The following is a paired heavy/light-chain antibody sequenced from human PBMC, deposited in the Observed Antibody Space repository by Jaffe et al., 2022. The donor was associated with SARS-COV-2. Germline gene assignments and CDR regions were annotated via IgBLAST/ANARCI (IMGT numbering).Heavy chain of an antibody. J-gene: IGHJ4*02. D-gene: IGHD6-13*01. CDR2: IAPSSGGT. Sequence: QVQLVQSGAEVKKPGASVKVSCKASGYRFSGYYIDWVRQAPGQGLEWMGWIAPSSGGTNYAQSFQGRVTLTRDTSINIVYMELSRLRSDDTAVYYCARLAAGGPGDYWGQGTLVTVSS. CDR3: ARLAAGGPGDY. V-gene: IGHV1-2*02. CDR1: GYRFSGYY.
Light chain of an antibody. Sequence: EIVLTQSPATLSLSPGEGATLSCGASQSVNSGYLAWYQQKPGLAPRLLIYEASSRATGIPDRFSGSGSGTDFTLIISRLEPEDFAVYYCQQYGTSPRTFGQGTKVEIK. CDR1: QSVNSGY. CDR2: EAS. J-gene: IGKJ1*01. V-gene: IGKV3D-20*01. CDR3: QQYGTSPRT.